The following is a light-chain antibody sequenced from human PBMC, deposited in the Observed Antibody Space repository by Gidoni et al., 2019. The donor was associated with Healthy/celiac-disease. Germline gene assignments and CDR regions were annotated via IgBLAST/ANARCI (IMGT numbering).Light chain of an antibody. J-gene: IGKJ1*01. CDR3: QQYGSSLWT. CDR2: GAS. Sequence: EIVLTQSPGTLSLSPGERATLSCRASQSVSSSDLAWYQQKPGQAPRLLIYGASSRATGIPDRFSGSGSGTDFTLTISRLEPEDFAVYYCQQYGSSLWTFGHGTKVEIK. V-gene: IGKV3-20*01. CDR1: QSVSSSD.